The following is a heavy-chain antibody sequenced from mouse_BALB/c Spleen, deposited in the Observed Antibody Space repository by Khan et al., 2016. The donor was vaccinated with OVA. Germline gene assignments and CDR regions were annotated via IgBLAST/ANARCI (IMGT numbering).Heavy chain of an antibody. CDR3: ARDYGYVEY. CDR2: ISYSGYT. V-gene: IGHV3-2*02. CDR1: GYSITSDYA. D-gene: IGHD1-1*01. J-gene: IGHJ2*01. Sequence: EVQLQESGPGLVKPSQSLSLTCTVTGYSITSDYAWNWIRQFPGNKLEWMGYISYSGYTSYNPSLKSRISLTRDTSKNQFFLQLNSVTTEDTATYCCARDYGYVEYWGQGTTLTVSS.